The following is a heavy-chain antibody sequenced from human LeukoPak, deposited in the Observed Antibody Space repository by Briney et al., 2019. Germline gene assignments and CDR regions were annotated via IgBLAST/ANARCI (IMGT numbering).Heavy chain of an antibody. CDR1: GDSFSSYT. J-gene: IGHJ4*02. D-gene: IGHD1-26*01. Sequence: ASVKVSCKVSGDSFSSYTVSWVRQAPGQGLEWMGWINPNSGGTNYAQKFQGRVTMTRDTSISTAYMELSRLRSDDTAVYYCARGRYSGSYYVDYWGQGTLVTVSS. V-gene: IGHV1-2*02. CDR2: INPNSGGT. CDR3: ARGRYSGSYYVDY.